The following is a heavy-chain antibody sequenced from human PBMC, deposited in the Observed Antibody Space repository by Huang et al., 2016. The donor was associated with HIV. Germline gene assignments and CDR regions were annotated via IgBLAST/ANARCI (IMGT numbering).Heavy chain of an antibody. Sequence: QVQLEQSGPAVRKPGSSVKVSCQASGGSFSDQIISWVRQAPGQRFEWMGGIIPLLRAPAYAQEFKGRVTMTADESTATIYRELNSLTSEDTAVYYCAMSLRYQYDSRSYWGRYFDYWGQGTLVTVSS. V-gene: IGHV1-69*01. J-gene: IGHJ4*02. D-gene: IGHD3-16*01. CDR2: IIPLLRAP. CDR1: GGSFSDQI. CDR3: AMSLRYQYDSRSYWGRYFDY.